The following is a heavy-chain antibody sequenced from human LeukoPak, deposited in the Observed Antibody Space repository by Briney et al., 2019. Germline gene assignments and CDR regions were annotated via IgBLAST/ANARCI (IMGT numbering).Heavy chain of an antibody. V-gene: IGHV3-33*06. Sequence: PGGSLRLSCAASGFTFSNYGMHWVRQAPGKGLDWVAVIWNDGSYKYYADSVRGRFTISRDNSMNTVYLQMNGLRAEDTAVYYCAKVRQFTAATGTGLDQWGQGTLVTVSS. CDR1: GFTFSNYG. J-gene: IGHJ4*02. CDR2: IWNDGSYK. D-gene: IGHD6-13*01. CDR3: AKVRQFTAATGTGLDQ.